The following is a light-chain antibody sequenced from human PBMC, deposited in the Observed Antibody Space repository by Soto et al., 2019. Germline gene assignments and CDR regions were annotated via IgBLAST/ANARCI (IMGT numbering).Light chain of an antibody. CDR2: WAS. J-gene: IGKJ5*01. CDR3: QQYGGSPPIT. Sequence: DIVMTQSPDSLAVSLGERATINCKSSQSVLYSSNNKNYLAWYQQKPGQPPKLLIYWASTRESGVPDRFSGSGSGTDFTLTISRLEPEDFAVYYCQQYGGSPPITFGQGTRLEIK. V-gene: IGKV4-1*01. CDR1: QSVLYSSNNKNY.